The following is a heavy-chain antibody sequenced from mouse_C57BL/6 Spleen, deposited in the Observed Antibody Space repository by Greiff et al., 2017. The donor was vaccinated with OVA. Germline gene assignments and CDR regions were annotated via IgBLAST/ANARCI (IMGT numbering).Heavy chain of an antibody. J-gene: IGHJ1*03. Sequence: VQLKQSGPELVKPGASVKISCKASGYSFTGYYMNWVKQSPEKSLEWIGEINPSTGGTTYNQKFKAKATLTVDKSSSTAYMQLKSLTSEDSAVYYCARKDYYGSHWYFDVGGTGTTVTVSS. V-gene: IGHV1-42*01. CDR3: ARKDYYGSHWYFDV. D-gene: IGHD1-1*01. CDR2: INPSTGGT. CDR1: GYSFTGYY.